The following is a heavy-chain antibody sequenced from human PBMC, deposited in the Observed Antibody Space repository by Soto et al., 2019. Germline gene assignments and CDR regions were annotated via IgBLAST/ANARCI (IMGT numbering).Heavy chain of an antibody. CDR1: GYRFISDY. J-gene: IGHJ4*02. CDR3: VRGYSSSWYSLGD. D-gene: IGHD6-13*01. Sequence: QVQLVQSGAEVKKPGASVRVSCKASGYRFISDYINWVRQATGQGLEWMGWMNPNSGNTGYAQKFQGRVTMTRNTSIATAYMELSSLRSEDTAVYYCVRGYSSSWYSLGDWGQGTLVTVSS. V-gene: IGHV1-8*01. CDR2: MNPNSGNT.